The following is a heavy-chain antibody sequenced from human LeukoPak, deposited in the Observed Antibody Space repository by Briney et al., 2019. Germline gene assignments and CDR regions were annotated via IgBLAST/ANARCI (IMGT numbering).Heavy chain of an antibody. CDR1: GGSVNSGSYY. V-gene: IGHV4-61*01. D-gene: IGHD2-21*02. J-gene: IGHJ4*02. CDR3: ATSQCGSDCYLAGDY. CDR2: IYYTGIT. Sequence: SETLSLTCTVSGGSVNSGSYYWSWIRQHPGKGLEWIGYIYYTGITNYNPSLKSRVTISVDTSKNQFSLNLNSVTAADTAVYYCATSQCGSDCYLAGDYWGQGTLVIVS.